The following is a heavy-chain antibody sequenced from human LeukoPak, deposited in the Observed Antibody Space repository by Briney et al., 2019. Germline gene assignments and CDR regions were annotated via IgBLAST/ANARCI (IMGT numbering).Heavy chain of an antibody. D-gene: IGHD2-2*01. Sequence: PGGSLRLSCAASGFTFSSYSMTWVRQAPGKGLEWVSSISSSSSYIYYADSVKGRFTISRDNAKNSLYLQMNSLRAEDTAVYYCARDHGPSYIVVVPVPYYYYGMDVWGQGTTVTVSS. CDR2: ISSSSSYI. V-gene: IGHV3-21*01. J-gene: IGHJ6*02. CDR3: ARDHGPSYIVVVPVPYYYYGMDV. CDR1: GFTFSSYS.